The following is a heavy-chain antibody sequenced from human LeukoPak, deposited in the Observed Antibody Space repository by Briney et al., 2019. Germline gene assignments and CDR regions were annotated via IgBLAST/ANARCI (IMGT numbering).Heavy chain of an antibody. D-gene: IGHD3-10*01. V-gene: IGHV4-34*01. Sequence: SETLSLTCAVYGGSFSGYYWSWIRQPPGKGLEWIGEINHSGSTNYNPSLKSRVTISVDTSKNQFSLKLSSVTAADTAVYYCARRIPDYYGSGSYYFWGQGTLVTVSS. CDR3: ARRIPDYYGSGSYYF. CDR1: GGSFSGYY. J-gene: IGHJ4*02. CDR2: INHSGST.